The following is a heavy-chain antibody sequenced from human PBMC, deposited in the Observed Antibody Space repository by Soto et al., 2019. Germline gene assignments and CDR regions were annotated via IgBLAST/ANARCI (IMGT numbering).Heavy chain of an antibody. V-gene: IGHV4-59*08. CDR1: GGSISSYY. D-gene: IGHD1-7*01. Sequence: PSETLSLTCTVSGGSISSYYWSWIRQPPGKGLEWIGYIYYSGSTNYNPSLKSRVTISVDTSKNQFSLKLSSVTAADTAEYYCARHGAFATGTTFWFDPWGQGTLVTVSS. J-gene: IGHJ5*02. CDR3: ARHGAFATGTTFWFDP. CDR2: IYYSGST.